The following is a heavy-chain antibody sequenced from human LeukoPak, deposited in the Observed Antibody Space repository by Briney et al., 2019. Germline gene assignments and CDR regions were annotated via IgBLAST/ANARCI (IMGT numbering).Heavy chain of an antibody. V-gene: IGHV4-59*02. CDR3: ARAASAMVEY. Sequence: SETLSLTCTLSGGSVINYYWNWIRQPPGKGLEWIGYIYYSESTYYNPSLKSRVTISVDTSKNQFSLKLSSVTAADTAVYYCARAASAMVEYWGQGTLVTVSS. CDR1: GGSVINYY. CDR2: IYYSEST. D-gene: IGHD5-18*01. J-gene: IGHJ4*02.